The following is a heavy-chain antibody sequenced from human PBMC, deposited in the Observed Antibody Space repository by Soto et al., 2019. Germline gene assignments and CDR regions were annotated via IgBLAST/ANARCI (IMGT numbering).Heavy chain of an antibody. V-gene: IGHV5-51*06. CDR1: GYSFTSYW. CDR2: IHPVDSVT. J-gene: IGHJ4*02. CDR3: ASGPQSGY. Sequence: GEPLKISCKGSGYSFTSYWIAWVRQMPGKGLECVGIIHPVDSVTRYSPSFEGQVTISVDKSISTAYLQWSSLKASDTAMYYCASGPQSGYWGQGTMVTVSS. D-gene: IGHD2-15*01.